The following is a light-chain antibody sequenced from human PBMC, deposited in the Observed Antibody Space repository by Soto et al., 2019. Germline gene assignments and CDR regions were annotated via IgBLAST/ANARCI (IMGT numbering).Light chain of an antibody. CDR1: QGVTSY. CDR2: DAS. V-gene: IGKV3-11*01. CDR3: QQRSNWPLT. J-gene: IGKJ1*01. Sequence: EIVLTQSPATLSLSPGDRATLSCRASQGVTSYLAWYQQKPGQAPRLLIYDASNRATGIPARFSGSGSGTDFTLTVSSLEPEDFAVYYCQQRSNWPLTFGQGTKVDIK.